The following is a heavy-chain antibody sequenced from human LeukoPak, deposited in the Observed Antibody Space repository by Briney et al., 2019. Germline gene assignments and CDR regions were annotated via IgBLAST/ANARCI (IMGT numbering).Heavy chain of an antibody. J-gene: IGHJ6*02. CDR1: GGAFSSYA. CDR3: ARGVVSGYYYYGMDV. Sequence: SVKVSCKASGGAFSSYAISWVRQAPGQGLEWMGGIIPIFGTANYAQKFQGRVTITADESTSTAYMELSSLRSEDTAVYYCARGVVSGYYYYGMDVWGQGTTVTVSS. D-gene: IGHD3-3*01. V-gene: IGHV1-69*01. CDR2: IIPIFGTA.